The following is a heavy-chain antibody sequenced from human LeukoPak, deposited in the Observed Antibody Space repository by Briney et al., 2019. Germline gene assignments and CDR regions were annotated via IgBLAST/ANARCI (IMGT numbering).Heavy chain of an antibody. CDR3: AKDRNVDTAMVTDY. D-gene: IGHD5-18*01. CDR1: EFTFSSYG. CDR2: ISYDGSNK. V-gene: IGHV3-30*18. Sequence: GGSLRLSCAASEFTFSSYGMHWVRQAPANGLEWVAVISYDGSNKYYADSVKGRFTISRDNSKNTLYLQMNTLRAEETALYYCAKDRNVDTAMVTDYWGQGTLVTVSS. J-gene: IGHJ4*02.